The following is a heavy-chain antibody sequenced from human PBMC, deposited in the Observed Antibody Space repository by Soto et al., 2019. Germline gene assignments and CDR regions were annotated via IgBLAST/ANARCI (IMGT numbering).Heavy chain of an antibody. V-gene: IGHV3-23*01. Sequence: PGGSLRLSCAASGFTFSSYAMSWVRQAPGKGLEWVSAISGSGGSTYYADSVKGRFTISRDNSKNTLYLQMNSLRAEATAAYYWAAGASYGGNVSGMDVWGRGTRFAVAS. CDR2: ISGSGGST. D-gene: IGHD4-17*01. CDR3: AAGASYGGNVSGMDV. CDR1: GFTFSSYA. J-gene: IGHJ6*02.